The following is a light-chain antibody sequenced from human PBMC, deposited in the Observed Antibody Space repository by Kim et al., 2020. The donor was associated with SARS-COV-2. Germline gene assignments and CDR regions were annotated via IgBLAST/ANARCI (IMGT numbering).Light chain of an antibody. Sequence: PGERATLSCRASQSVSSSYLAWYQQKPGQAPRLLIYGASSRATGIPDRFSGSGSGTDFTLTISRLEPEDFAVYYCQQYGSSPPSYTFGQGTKLEI. CDR2: GAS. CDR3: QQYGSSPPSYT. CDR1: QSVSSSY. J-gene: IGKJ2*01. V-gene: IGKV3-20*01.